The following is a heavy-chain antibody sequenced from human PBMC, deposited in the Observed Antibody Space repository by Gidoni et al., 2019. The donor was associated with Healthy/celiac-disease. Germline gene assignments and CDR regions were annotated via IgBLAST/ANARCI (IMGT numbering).Heavy chain of an antibody. CDR1: GFTFSSYA. CDR3: AKWMTRIGTGGY. CDR2: SSGSGGST. Sequence: EVQLLESGGGLVPPGGSLRLSCSASGFTFSSYAMSWVRQVPGKGLEWGAASSGSGGSTDYADSVKGRFTISRDNSKNTLYLQMNSLRAEDTAVYYCAKWMTRIGTGGYWGQGTLVTVSS. V-gene: IGHV3-23*01. J-gene: IGHJ4*02. D-gene: IGHD5-12*01.